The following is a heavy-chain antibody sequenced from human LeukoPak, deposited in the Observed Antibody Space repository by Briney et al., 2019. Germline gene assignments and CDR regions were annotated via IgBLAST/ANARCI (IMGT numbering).Heavy chain of an antibody. CDR2: IISEGINK. V-gene: IGHV3-30*03. CDR3: ARGGRGMVATLNY. D-gene: IGHD5-12*01. CDR1: GLAFRSYG. J-gene: IGHJ4*02. Sequence: PGGSLRLSCAALGLAFRSYGMHWVPKAPGKGLEWVAFIISEGINKYYADSVKGRFTISRDNPKNTLYLQMNSLRAEDTAVYYCARGGRGMVATLNYWGQGTLVTVSS.